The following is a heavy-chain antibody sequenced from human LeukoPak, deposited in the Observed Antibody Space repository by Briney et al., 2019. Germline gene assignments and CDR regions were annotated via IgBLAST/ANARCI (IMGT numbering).Heavy chain of an antibody. CDR3: AKEYTGTFSPFPSYFDN. Sequence: PGGSLRLSCAASGFTFSSYGMHWVRQAPGKGLEWVSAITGSGGRTYYADSVKGRFTISRDNSKNTLYLQINSLRAEDTAIYYCAKEYTGTFSPFPSYFDNWGQGTLVTVSS. V-gene: IGHV3-23*01. CDR2: ITGSGGRT. D-gene: IGHD1-26*01. CDR1: GFTFSSYG. J-gene: IGHJ4*02.